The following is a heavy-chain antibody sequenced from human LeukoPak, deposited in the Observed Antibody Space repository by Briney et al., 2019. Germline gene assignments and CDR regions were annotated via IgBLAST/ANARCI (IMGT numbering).Heavy chain of an antibody. J-gene: IGHJ4*02. D-gene: IGHD6-19*01. V-gene: IGHV4-59*01. Sequence: SETLSLTCTVSGGSTSGYYWSWIRQPPGKGLEWIGDIYYSGSTNYNPSLTSRVTISVDASKNQFSLKLNSVTAADTAVYYCARGWDGIAVAGSFDYWGQGTLVTVSS. CDR2: IYYSGST. CDR3: ARGWDGIAVAGSFDY. CDR1: GGSTSGYY.